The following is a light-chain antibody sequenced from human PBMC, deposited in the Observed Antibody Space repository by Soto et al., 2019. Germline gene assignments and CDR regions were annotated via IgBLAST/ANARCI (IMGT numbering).Light chain of an antibody. CDR1: QGIRNG. V-gene: IGKV1-17*01. CDR2: AAS. J-gene: IGKJ4*01. Sequence: DIQMTQSPSSLSASVGDRVTITCRASQGIRNGLGWFQQKPGKAPKRLIYAASSLQSGVSSRFSGSGSGTEFTLTISSLQPGDFATYYCLQHNSYPLTFGGGTKVDIK. CDR3: LQHNSYPLT.